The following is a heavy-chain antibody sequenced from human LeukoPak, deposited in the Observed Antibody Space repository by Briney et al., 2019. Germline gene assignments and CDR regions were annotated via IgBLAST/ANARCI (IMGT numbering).Heavy chain of an antibody. V-gene: IGHV3-21*01. Sequence: GGSLRLSCAASGFTFSSYSMNWVRQAPGKGLEWVSSISSSSSYIYYVDSVKGRFTISRDNAKNSLYLQMNSLRAEDTAVYYCARDNTAMESFDYWGQGTLVTVSS. CDR3: ARDNTAMESFDY. J-gene: IGHJ4*02. CDR1: GFTFSSYS. CDR2: ISSSSSYI. D-gene: IGHD5-18*01.